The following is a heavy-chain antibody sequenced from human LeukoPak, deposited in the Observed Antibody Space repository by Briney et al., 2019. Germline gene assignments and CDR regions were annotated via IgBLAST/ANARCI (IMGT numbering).Heavy chain of an antibody. CDR2: IRYDGSNK. V-gene: IGHV3-30*02. Sequence: PGGSLRLSCAASGFTFSSSGMHWVRQTPGKGLEWVAFIRYDGSNKHYTESVKGRFTISRDNSKNTLYLQMNSLRAEDAAVYYCAKEGYDSSGYYYGTPAIDYWGQGTLVTVSS. CDR1: GFTFSSSG. CDR3: AKEGYDSSGYYYGTPAIDY. J-gene: IGHJ4*02. D-gene: IGHD3-22*01.